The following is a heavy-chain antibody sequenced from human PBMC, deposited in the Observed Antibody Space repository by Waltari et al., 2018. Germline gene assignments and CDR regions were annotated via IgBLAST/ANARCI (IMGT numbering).Heavy chain of an antibody. J-gene: IGHJ4*02. V-gene: IGHV7-4-1*02. CDR2: INTKHGNS. Sequence: QVQLVQSGSELKKPGTSVKISCKASGYTVTDYSLNWVRQASGQGFEWMARINTKHGNSTYAPDFTGRFVVSLDTSVRTAYLEIISLKAEDTAVYYCARWRPPDYGLDNWGQGTLVTVSA. CDR1: GYTVTDYS. D-gene: IGHD4-17*01. CDR3: ARWRPPDYGLDN.